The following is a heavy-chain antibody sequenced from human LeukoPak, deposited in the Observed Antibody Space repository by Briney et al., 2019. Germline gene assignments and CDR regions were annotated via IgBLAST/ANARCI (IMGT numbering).Heavy chain of an antibody. V-gene: IGHV3-48*03. CDR1: GLTFSSYE. CDR2: ISSGGSTI. Sequence: GGSLRLSCAASGLTFSSYEMNWVRQAPGKGLEWASYISSGGSTIYYADSVKGRFTISRDNAKNSLYLQMNSPRAEDTAVYYCAGRRYYYDTSGNYYFFDYWGQGTLVTVSS. J-gene: IGHJ4*02. D-gene: IGHD3-22*01. CDR3: AGRRYYYDTSGNYYFFDY.